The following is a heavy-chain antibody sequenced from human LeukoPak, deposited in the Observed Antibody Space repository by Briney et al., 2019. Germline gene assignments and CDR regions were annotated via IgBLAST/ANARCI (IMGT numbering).Heavy chain of an antibody. CDR1: GYTFTSYD. CDR2: MNPNSGNT. D-gene: IGHD2-15*01. CDR3: ARGHSPGLGLRYYYYYYMDV. J-gene: IGHJ6*03. Sequence: ASVKVSCKASGYTFTSYDINWVRQATGQGLEWMGWMNPNSGNTGYAQKFQGRVTMTRNTSISTAYMELSSLRSEDTAVYYCARGHSPGLGLRYYYYYYMDVWGKGTTDTVSS. V-gene: IGHV1-8*01.